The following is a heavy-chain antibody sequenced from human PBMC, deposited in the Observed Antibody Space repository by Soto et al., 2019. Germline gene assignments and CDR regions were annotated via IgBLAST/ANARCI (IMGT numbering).Heavy chain of an antibody. Sequence: ASVKVSCKVSGYTLTELSMHWVRQAPGKGLEWMGGFDPEDGETIYAQKFQGRVTMTEDTSTDTAYMELSSLRSEDTAVYYCATLSSTIYAYYYGMDVWAKGPRSPSP. D-gene: IGHD3-3*01. CDR1: GYTLTELS. CDR3: ATLSSTIYAYYYGMDV. J-gene: IGHJ6*02. CDR2: FDPEDGET. V-gene: IGHV1-24*01.